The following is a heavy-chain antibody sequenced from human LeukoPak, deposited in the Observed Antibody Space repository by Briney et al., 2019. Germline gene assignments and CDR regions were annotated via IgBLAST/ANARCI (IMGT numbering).Heavy chain of an antibody. Sequence: SETLSLTCTVSGGSISSYYWGWIRQPPGKGLEWIGYIYYSGSTNYNPSLKSRVTISVDTSKNQFSLRLSSVTAADTAVYYCAKYGGNSGGAFDIWGQGTMVTVSS. CDR1: GGSISSYY. J-gene: IGHJ3*02. D-gene: IGHD4-23*01. CDR3: AKYGGNSGGAFDI. V-gene: IGHV4-59*08. CDR2: IYYSGST.